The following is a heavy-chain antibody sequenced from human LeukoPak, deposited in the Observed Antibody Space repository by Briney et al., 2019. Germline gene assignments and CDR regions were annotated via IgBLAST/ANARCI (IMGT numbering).Heavy chain of an antibody. Sequence: GASVKVSCKASGFTFISFDITWVRQTTGQGLEWLGWMNPKNGNTGYAEKFQGRVSMTRNASINTAYMELRSLRFEDSAIYFCARRPLKWIYGEGVFDLWGQGTMVTVSS. D-gene: IGHD5-12*01. CDR3: ARRPLKWIYGEGVFDL. CDR1: GFTFISFD. CDR2: MNPKNGNT. J-gene: IGHJ3*01. V-gene: IGHV1-8*01.